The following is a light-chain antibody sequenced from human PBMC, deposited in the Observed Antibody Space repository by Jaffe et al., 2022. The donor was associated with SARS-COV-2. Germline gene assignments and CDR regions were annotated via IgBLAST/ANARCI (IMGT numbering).Light chain of an antibody. Sequence: QSALTQPASVSGSPGQSITISCAGTNSDIGGYNYVSWYQQHPGKAPKLMIYDVNNRPSGVSNRFSGSKSGNTASLTISGLQAEDEADYYCSSYTSTSTSVFGTGTKVTVL. J-gene: IGLJ1*01. CDR3: SSYTSTSTSV. CDR1: NSDIGGYNY. V-gene: IGLV2-14*01. CDR2: DVN.